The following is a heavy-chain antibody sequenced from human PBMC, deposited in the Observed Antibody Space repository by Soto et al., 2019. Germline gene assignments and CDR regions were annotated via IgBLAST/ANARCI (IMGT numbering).Heavy chain of an antibody. CDR3: AHPRGYGVFDSVDI. Sequence: EVQLLESGGGLVQPGGSLSLSCAASGFFFSTYAMNWVRQAPGKGLEWVSAISNNGYDTYYAESVRGRFTISRDNCINTLYRQMSRLRTEDTAVYYCAHPRGYGVFDSVDIWGQGTMVTVSS. CDR1: GFFFSTYA. D-gene: IGHD4-17*01. V-gene: IGHV3-23*01. J-gene: IGHJ3*02. CDR2: ISNNGYDT.